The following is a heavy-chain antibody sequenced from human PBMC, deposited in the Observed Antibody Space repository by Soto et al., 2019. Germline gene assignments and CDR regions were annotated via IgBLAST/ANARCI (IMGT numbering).Heavy chain of an antibody. CDR1: GFSLTTGKMG. Sequence: SGPTLLNPTETLTLACTVSGFSLTTGKMGVSWIRQPPGKALEWLAHIFSDNERSYSTSLQGRLTISKDNSGSQVVLSMTNVDPVDTATYYCARMKVDSYQFYYAMDVWGKGTKVT. D-gene: IGHD3-9*01. CDR3: ARMKVDSYQFYYAMDV. V-gene: IGHV2-26*01. CDR2: IFSDNER. J-gene: IGHJ6*04.